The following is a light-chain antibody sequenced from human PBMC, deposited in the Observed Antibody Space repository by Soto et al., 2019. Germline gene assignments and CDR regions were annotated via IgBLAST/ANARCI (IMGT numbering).Light chain of an antibody. Sequence: DIQMTQSPSSLPASVGGSVTITGRATENINKYVSGYQQPPGKAPILLIYASSNLQGWVPSRCSASGSGTHGTLTISSLQPEDFATYHCQQSYNSPFTFGPGTKVDNK. V-gene: IGKV1-39*01. CDR2: ASS. CDR3: QQSYNSPFT. J-gene: IGKJ3*01. CDR1: ENINKY.